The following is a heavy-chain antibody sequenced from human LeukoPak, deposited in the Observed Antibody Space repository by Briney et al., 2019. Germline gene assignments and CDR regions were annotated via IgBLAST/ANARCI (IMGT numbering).Heavy chain of an antibody. Sequence: GGSLRLSCAASGFTFSSYWMNWVRQAPGKGLEWVAKINQDGREKYYVDSVKGRFTISRDNAKNSLYLQMNSLRAEDTGVYYCAGRDSARDYWGQGTLVTVSS. CDR3: AGRDSARDY. J-gene: IGHJ4*02. CDR2: INQDGREK. CDR1: GFTFSSYW. V-gene: IGHV3-7*01. D-gene: IGHD5-18*01.